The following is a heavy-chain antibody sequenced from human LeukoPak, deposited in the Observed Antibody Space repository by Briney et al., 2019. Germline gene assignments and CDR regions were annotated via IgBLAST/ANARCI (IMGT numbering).Heavy chain of an antibody. V-gene: IGHV1-69*13. CDR3: ARDGSSGKNRWFDY. CDR2: IIPIFGTA. J-gene: IGHJ4*02. CDR1: GGTFSSYA. D-gene: IGHD6-19*01. Sequence: SVKVSCKASGGTFSSYAISWVRQAPGQGLEWMGGIIPIFGTANYAQKFQGRVTITADESTSTAYMEPSSLRSEDTAVYYCARDGSSGKNRWFDYWGQGTLVTASS.